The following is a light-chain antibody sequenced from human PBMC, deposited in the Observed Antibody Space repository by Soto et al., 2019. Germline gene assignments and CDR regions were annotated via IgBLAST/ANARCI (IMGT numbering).Light chain of an antibody. J-gene: IGLJ3*02. Sequence: QSALTQPASVSGSPGQSITISCTGTSSDVGGYKYVSWYQQHPGKAPKLMIYDVSNRPSGVSNRFSGSKSGNTASLTISGLQAEDEADYYCCSYTSSSTRVFGGGTQLTVL. V-gene: IGLV2-14*01. CDR1: SSDVGGYKY. CDR2: DVS. CDR3: CSYTSSSTRV.